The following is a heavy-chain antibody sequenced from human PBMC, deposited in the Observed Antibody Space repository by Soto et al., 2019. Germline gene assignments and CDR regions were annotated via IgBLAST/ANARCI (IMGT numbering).Heavy chain of an antibody. D-gene: IGHD3-10*01. J-gene: IGHJ5*02. V-gene: IGHV1-69*13. CDR2: IIPIFGTA. Sequence: AVQVSCKACGGTFSSYAVSWVRQAPGQGLEWMGGIIPIFGTANYAQKFQGRVTITADESTSTAYMELSSLRSEDTAVYYCAREVWFGRTGWFDPWGQGTLVTVSS. CDR3: AREVWFGRTGWFDP. CDR1: GGTFSSYA.